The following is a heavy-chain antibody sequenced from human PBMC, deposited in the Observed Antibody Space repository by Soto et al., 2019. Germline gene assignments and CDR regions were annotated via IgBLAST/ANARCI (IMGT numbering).Heavy chain of an antibody. D-gene: IGHD3-10*01. CDR1: GGSISSSSYY. J-gene: IGHJ4*02. CDR3: ARHDGSGSYLVY. CDR2: IYYSGST. Sequence: SETLSLTCTVSGGSISSSSYYWGWIRQPPGKGLEWIGSIYYSGSTYYNPSLKSRVTISVDTSKNQFSLKLSSVTAADTAVYYCARHDGSGSYLVYWGKGTLVTVSS. V-gene: IGHV4-39*01.